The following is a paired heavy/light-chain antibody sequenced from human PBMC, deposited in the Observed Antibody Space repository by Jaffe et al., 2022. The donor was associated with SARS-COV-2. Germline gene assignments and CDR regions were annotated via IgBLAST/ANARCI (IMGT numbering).Light chain of an antibody. Sequence: QSVLTQPPSVSGAPGQRVTISCTGSSSNIGAGYDVHWYQQLPGTVPKLLIYGNSNRPSGVPDRFSASKSDTSASLAISGLQAEDEADYYCQSYDNSLSGSYVFGTGTKVSVL. V-gene: IGLV1-40*01. CDR2: GNS. CDR3: QSYDNSLSGSYV. CDR1: SSNIGAGYD. J-gene: IGLJ1*01.
Heavy chain of an antibody. CDR2: INDGGGS. D-gene: IGHD6-6*01. Sequence: QVQLQQWGAGLLKPSETLSLTCAVYGGSFSGYDWNWIRQSPGKGLEWIGEINDGGGSNYNPSLKSRVTLSVDTSKNQFSLRLTSVTAADTAVYYCARWGGRQLGNGFDHWGQGTLVTVSS. CDR1: GGSFSGYD. CDR3: ARWGGRQLGNGFDH. V-gene: IGHV4-34*01. J-gene: IGHJ5*02.